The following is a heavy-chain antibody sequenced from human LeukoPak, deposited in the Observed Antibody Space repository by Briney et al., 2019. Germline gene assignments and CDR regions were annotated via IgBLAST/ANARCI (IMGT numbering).Heavy chain of an antibody. J-gene: IGHJ4*02. D-gene: IGHD4-17*01. CDR3: ARGRTHDYGVDYFDY. V-gene: IGHV3-21*01. CDR2: ISGSSSYI. Sequence: GGSLRLSCAASGFTFSSYNMHWVRQAPGKGLEWVSSISGSSSYIYYADSVKGRFTISRDNAKNSLYLQMNSLRAEDTAVYYCARGRTHDYGVDYFDYWGQGTLVTVSS. CDR1: GFTFSSYN.